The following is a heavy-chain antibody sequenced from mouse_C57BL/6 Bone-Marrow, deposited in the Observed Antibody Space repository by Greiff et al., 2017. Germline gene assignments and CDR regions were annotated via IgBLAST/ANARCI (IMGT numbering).Heavy chain of an antibody. Sequence: EVMLVESGGGLVQPGGSLKLSCAASGFTFSDYYMYWVRQTPEKRLEWVAYISNGGGSTYYPDTVKGRFTISRDNAKNTLYLQMSRLKSEDTAMYYCARVYDYDGYYFDYWGQGTTLTVSS. J-gene: IGHJ2*01. V-gene: IGHV5-12*01. CDR2: ISNGGGST. CDR3: ARVYDYDGYYFDY. CDR1: GFTFSDYY. D-gene: IGHD2-4*01.